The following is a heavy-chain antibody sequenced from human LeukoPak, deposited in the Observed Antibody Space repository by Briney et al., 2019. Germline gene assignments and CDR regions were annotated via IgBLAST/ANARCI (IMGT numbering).Heavy chain of an antibody. D-gene: IGHD6-19*01. V-gene: IGHV3-48*04. CDR3: ATSSGWYRFFDY. CDR2: ISSSGSTI. Sequence: PGRSLRLSCAASGFTFSSFGMHWVRQAPGKGLEWVSYISSSGSTIYYADSVKGRFTISRDNAKNSLYLQMNSLRAEDTAIYYCATSSGWYRFFDYWGQGTLVTVSS. CDR1: GFTFSSFG. J-gene: IGHJ4*02.